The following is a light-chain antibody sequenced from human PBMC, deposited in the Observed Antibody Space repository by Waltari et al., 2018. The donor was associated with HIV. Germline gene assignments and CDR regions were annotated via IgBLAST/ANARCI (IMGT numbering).Light chain of an antibody. V-gene: IGKV1-5*03. CDR1: QNISTW. Sequence: DIQMTQSPSTLSASVGYRVTITCRASQNISTWLAWYQQKPGKAPQLLIYRASNLESGVPSRFSGSGSGTEFTLTISSLQPDDLATYYCQHPIKTFGPGTKVEIK. CDR3: QHPIKT. CDR2: RAS. J-gene: IGKJ3*01.